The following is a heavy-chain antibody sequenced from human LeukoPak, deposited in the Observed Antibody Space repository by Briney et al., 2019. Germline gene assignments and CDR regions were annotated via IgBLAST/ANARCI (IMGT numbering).Heavy chain of an antibody. CDR2: IYHSGST. CDR3: AKDYGDYPYYYYYGMDV. V-gene: IGHV4-30-2*01. Sequence: PSQTLSLTCTVSGGSISSGGYYWSWIRQPPGKGLEWIGYIYHSGSTYYNPSLKSRVTISVDRSKNQFSLKLSSVTAADTAVYYCAKDYGDYPYYYYYGMDVWGQGTTVTVSS. D-gene: IGHD4-17*01. CDR1: GGSISSGGYY. J-gene: IGHJ6*02.